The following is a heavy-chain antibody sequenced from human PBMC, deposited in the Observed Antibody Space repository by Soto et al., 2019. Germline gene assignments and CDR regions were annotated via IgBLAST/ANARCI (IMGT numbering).Heavy chain of an antibody. J-gene: IGHJ4*02. D-gene: IGHD3-10*01. CDR1: GNTFTSYD. CDR2: SNPNSGNI. CDR3: ARGRASGSYYLLDY. V-gene: IGHV1-8*01. Sequence: ASVKVSCKASGNTFTSYDINWVRQATGHGLEWMGWSNPNSGNIGYAQKFQGRVTMTRDTAIRTAYMEVSRLRSDDTAVYYCARGRASGSYYLLDYWGQGTLVTVSS.